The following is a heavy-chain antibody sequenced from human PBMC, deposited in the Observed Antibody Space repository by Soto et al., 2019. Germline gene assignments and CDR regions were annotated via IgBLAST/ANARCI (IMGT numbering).Heavy chain of an antibody. V-gene: IGHV3-23*01. J-gene: IGHJ4*02. CDR1: GFTFNNYA. Sequence: EVQLLESGGGLVQPGGSLRLSCAASGFTFNNYAMSWVRQAPGKGLEWVSAISGGGDTTSYADSVKGRFTVSRDSSKNTLYVQMNSLRAEDTAVYYCAKGRGGSGSLTPRVDFWGQGTLVTVSS. D-gene: IGHD3-10*01. CDR3: AKGRGGSGSLTPRVDF. CDR2: ISGGGDTT.